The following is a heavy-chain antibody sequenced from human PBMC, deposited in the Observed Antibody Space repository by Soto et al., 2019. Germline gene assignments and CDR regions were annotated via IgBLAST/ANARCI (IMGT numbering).Heavy chain of an antibody. CDR1: GFTFSSYA. CDR2: ISGSGGST. V-gene: IGHV3-23*01. Sequence: GGSLRLSCAASGFTFSSYAMSWVRQAPGKGLEWVSAISGSGGSTYYADSVKGRFTISRDNSKNTLYLQMNSLRAEDTAVYYCAKDRGRVSSGPSLSDYWGQGTLVIVSS. CDR3: AKDRGRVSSGPSLSDY. D-gene: IGHD6-19*01. J-gene: IGHJ4*02.